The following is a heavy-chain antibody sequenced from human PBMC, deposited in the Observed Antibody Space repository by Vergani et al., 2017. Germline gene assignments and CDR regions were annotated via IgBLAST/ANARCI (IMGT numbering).Heavy chain of an antibody. D-gene: IGHD4-11*01. V-gene: IGHV5-51*01. CDR2: IYPGDSDT. J-gene: IGHJ6*03. CDR3: ARSDYSKSYYYYYMDV. CDR1: GYSFTSYW. Sequence: EVQLVQSGAEVKKPGESLTISCKVSGYSFTSYWIGWVRQMPGKGLEWMGIIYPGDSDTRYSPSFQGQVTISADKSISTAYLQWSSLKASDTAMYYCARSDYSKSYYYYYMDVWGKGTTVTVSS.